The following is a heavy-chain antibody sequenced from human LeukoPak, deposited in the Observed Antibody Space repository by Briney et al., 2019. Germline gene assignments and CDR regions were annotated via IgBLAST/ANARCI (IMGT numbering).Heavy chain of an antibody. V-gene: IGHV3-11*01. CDR3: ARDGSNSGYDRGGFDY. J-gene: IGHJ4*02. CDR1: GFTFSDYY. D-gene: IGHD5-12*01. CDR2: NSSSGSTI. Sequence: GGSLRLSCAASGFTFSDYYMSWIRQAPGKGLEWVSYNSSSGSTIYYADSVKGRFTISRDNAKNSLYLQMNSLRAEDTAVYYCARDGSNSGYDRGGFDYWAREPWSPSPQ.